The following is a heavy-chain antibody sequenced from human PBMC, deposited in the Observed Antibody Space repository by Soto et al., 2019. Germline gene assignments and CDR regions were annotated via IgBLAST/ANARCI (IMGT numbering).Heavy chain of an antibody. CDR3: AKDRDRYFDWLLSTNYFDY. CDR1: GFTFSSYA. CDR2: ISGSGGST. J-gene: IGHJ4*02. D-gene: IGHD3-9*01. Sequence: GGSLRLSCAASGFTFSSYAMSWVRQAPGKGLEWVSAISGSGGSTYYADSVKGRFTISRDNSKNTLYLQMNSLRAEDTAVYYCAKDRDRYFDWLLSTNYFDYWGQGTLVTVSS. V-gene: IGHV3-23*01.